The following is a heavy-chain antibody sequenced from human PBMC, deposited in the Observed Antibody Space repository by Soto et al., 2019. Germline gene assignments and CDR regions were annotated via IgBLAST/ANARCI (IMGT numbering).Heavy chain of an antibody. CDR1: GYTFTSYD. V-gene: IGHV1-8*01. J-gene: IGHJ4*02. CDR2: MNPNSGNT. D-gene: IGHD2-15*01. CDR3: ARGPRRVSKYCSGGSCYPAPTLR. Sequence: ASVKVSCKASGYTFTSYDINWVRQATGQGLEWMGWMNPNSGNTGYAQKFQGRVTMTRTTSISTAYMELSSLRSEDTAVYYCARGPRRVSKYCSGGSCYPAPTLRWGQGTLVTVSS.